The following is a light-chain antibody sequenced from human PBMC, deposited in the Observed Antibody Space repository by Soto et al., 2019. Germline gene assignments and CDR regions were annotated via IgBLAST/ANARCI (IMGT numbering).Light chain of an antibody. CDR3: QQSYNSPPT. V-gene: IGKV1-39*01. CDR2: AAS. CDR1: QSISFY. Sequence: DIQMTQSPSSLSASVRDRVTITYRESQSISFYLNWYQQRXGKAPKXXIYAASNLQSGVRSRFSGSGAGTDFTLTISSLQPEDVATDYCQQSYNSPPTFGQGTKVDIK. J-gene: IGKJ1*01.